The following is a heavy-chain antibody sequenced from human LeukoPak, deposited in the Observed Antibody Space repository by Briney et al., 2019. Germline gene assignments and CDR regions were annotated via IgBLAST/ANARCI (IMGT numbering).Heavy chain of an antibody. D-gene: IGHD3-10*01. CDR1: GFTFSSYS. CDR3: ARDLEQVRGVIHYGMDV. V-gene: IGHV3-48*02. CDR2: ISSGSSTI. J-gene: IGHJ6*02. Sequence: GRSLRLSCVASGFTFSSYSMNWVRQAPGKGLEWVSYISSGSSTIFYADSVKGRFTISRDNAKNSLYLQMNSLRDEDTAVYYCARDLEQVRGVIHYGMDVWGQGTTVTVSS.